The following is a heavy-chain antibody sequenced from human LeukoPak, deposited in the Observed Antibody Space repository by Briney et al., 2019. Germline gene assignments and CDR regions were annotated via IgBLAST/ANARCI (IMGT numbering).Heavy chain of an antibody. CDR1: GYTFTSYG. J-gene: IGHJ6*03. CDR2: MNPNSGNT. D-gene: IGHD3-10*01. Sequence: ASVKVSCKASGYTFTSYGISWVRQAPGQGLEWMGWMNPNSGNTGYAQKFQGRVTMTRNTSISTAYMELSSLRSEDTAVYYCARVYGSGSYFLWFYYYYYMDVWGKGTTVTISS. V-gene: IGHV1-8*02. CDR3: ARVYGSGSYFLWFYYYYYMDV.